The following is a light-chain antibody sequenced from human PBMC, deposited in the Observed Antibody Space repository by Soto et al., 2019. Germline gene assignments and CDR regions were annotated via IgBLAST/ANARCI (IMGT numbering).Light chain of an antibody. CDR3: QQHSHWPPWT. J-gene: IGKJ1*01. Sequence: EVVLTQSPATLSLSPGERATLSCRASENVRTFVDWYQQKPGQAPRLLMFGASNRATGIPARFSGSGSGTDFTLPISNLAPEDFAVYYCQQHSHWPPWTFGQGTRVEIQ. CDR1: ENVRTF. V-gene: IGKV3-11*01. CDR2: GAS.